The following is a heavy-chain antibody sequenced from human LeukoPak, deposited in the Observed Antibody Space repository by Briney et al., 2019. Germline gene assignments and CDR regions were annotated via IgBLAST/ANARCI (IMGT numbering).Heavy chain of an antibody. Sequence: PSQTLSLTCTVSGGSISSGSYYWRWIRQPAGTGLEWIGRIYTSGSTNYNPSLKSRVTISVDTSKSQFSLKLSSVTAADTAVYYCARDGTAAGTFDYWGQGTLVTVSS. D-gene: IGHD6-13*01. CDR3: ARDGTAAGTFDY. V-gene: IGHV4-61*02. J-gene: IGHJ4*02. CDR2: IYTSGST. CDR1: GGSISSGSYY.